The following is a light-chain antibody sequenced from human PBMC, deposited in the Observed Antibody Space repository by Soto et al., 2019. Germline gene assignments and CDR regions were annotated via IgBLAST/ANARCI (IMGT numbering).Light chain of an antibody. CDR3: CSYAGSYLYV. V-gene: IGLV2-11*01. CDR1: TSDVGGYNY. CDR2: DVN. J-gene: IGLJ1*01. Sequence: QSSLTNPRSVSGSLGQSVTISCTGTTSDVGGYNYVSWYQHHPGKAPKLIIYDVNNRPSGVPDRFSGSKSGNTASLTISGLRPEDEADYHCCSYAGSYLYVFGTGTKVTVL.